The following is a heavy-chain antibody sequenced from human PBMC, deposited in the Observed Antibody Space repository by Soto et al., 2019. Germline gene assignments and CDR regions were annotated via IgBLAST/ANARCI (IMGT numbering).Heavy chain of an antibody. CDR3: AQQLQLGASWRGPSPCGMDV. CDR1: GITFGIYG. J-gene: IGHJ6*02. Sequence: PGGSLRLSCAASGITFGIYGMHWVRQAPGKGLEWVAVISYDESNIYYADSVKGRFTISRNNSKNTLYLQMNSLIAEDTAVYHCAQQLQLGASWRGPSPCGMDVWCLGATV. D-gene: IGHD3-3*01. CDR2: ISYDESNI. V-gene: IGHV3-30*03.